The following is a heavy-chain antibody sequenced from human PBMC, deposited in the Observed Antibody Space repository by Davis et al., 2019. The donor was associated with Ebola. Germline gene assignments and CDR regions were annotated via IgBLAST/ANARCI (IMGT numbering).Heavy chain of an antibody. V-gene: IGHV3-21*01. D-gene: IGHD4-17*01. CDR2: ISSSSSYI. CDR3: AMFSYGDYGSTYFDY. Sequence: GGSLRLSCAASGFTFSSYSMKWVRQAPGKGLEWVSSISSSSSYIYYADSVKGRFTISRDNAKNSLYLQMNSLRAEDTAVYYCAMFSYGDYGSTYFDYWGQGTLVTVSS. CDR1: GFTFSSYS. J-gene: IGHJ4*02.